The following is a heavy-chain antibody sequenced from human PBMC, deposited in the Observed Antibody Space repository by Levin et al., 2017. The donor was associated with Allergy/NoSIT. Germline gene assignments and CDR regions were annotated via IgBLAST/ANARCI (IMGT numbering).Heavy chain of an antibody. V-gene: IGHV3-33*01. CDR3: ARDRTAYSGDWYPSALDN. Sequence: QTGGSLRLSCAASGFTFSSYAMHWVRQAPGKGLEWVAVIWYDGRNKYYVDSVKGRFTVSRDNSKNTLYLQMYSLRAEDTAVYYCARDRTAYSGDWYPSALDNWGQGTLVTVSS. CDR1: GFTFSSYA. J-gene: IGHJ4*02. CDR2: IWYDGRNK. D-gene: IGHD2-21*02.